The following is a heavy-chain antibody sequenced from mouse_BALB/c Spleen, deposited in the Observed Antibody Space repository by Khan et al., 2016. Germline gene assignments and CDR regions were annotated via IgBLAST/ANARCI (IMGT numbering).Heavy chain of an antibody. V-gene: IGHV1S81*02. J-gene: IGHJ3*01. CDR3: TGFAY. CDR2: INPGSGST. CDR1: GYTFTSNY. Sequence: QVQLQQSGAELVKPGASVKLSCKASGYTFTSNYLYWVKQRPGQGLEWIGEINPGSGSTNFNEKFKSKATLTVDKSSSKAYLQLSSLTSEDAAMYYCTGFAYWGQGTLVTVSA.